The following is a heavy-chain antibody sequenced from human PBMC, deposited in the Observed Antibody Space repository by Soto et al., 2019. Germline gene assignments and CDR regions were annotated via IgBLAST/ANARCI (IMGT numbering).Heavy chain of an antibody. CDR3: SRAPNYGGNCGPEEY. CDR2: VNGDGRGT. CDR1: VFTLSHYW. D-gene: IGHD3-10*01. J-gene: IGHJ4*02. Sequence: VGSLRLSCASSVFTLSHYWMHCVRQCPGGRLVWVSGVNGDGRGTHYADSVKGRFTISRDDARNTLYLQLNSLRADDTAVYYCSRAPNYGGNCGPEEYLGQGTLVIVS. V-gene: IGHV3-74*01.